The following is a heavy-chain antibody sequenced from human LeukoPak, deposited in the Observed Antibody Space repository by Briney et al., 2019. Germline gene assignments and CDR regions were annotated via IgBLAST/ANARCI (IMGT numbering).Heavy chain of an antibody. V-gene: IGHV3-30*18. CDR1: GFTFSSYG. Sequence: GRSLRLSCAASGFTFSSYGMHWVRQAPGKGLEWVAVISYDGSNKYYADSMKGRFTISRDNSKNTLYLQMNSLRAEDTAVYYCAKDGSIDILTGYTQTPIDYWGQGTLVTVSS. CDR2: ISYDGSNK. CDR3: AKDGSIDILTGYTQTPIDY. D-gene: IGHD3-9*01. J-gene: IGHJ4*02.